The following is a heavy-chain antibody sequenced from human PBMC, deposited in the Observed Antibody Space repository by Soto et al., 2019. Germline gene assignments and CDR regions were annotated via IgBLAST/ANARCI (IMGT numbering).Heavy chain of an antibody. Sequence: EVQLVESGGGLVQPGESLKLSCAVSGFTFSGSAMHWVRQASGKGLEWVGRIRSKANNYATAYAASVKGRFTISRDDSKNTAYLQMDSLKSEDTGVYYCTRGYGDYVRDYWGQGTLVTVSS. CDR3: TRGYGDYVRDY. CDR2: IRSKANNYAT. D-gene: IGHD4-17*01. CDR1: GFTFSGSA. V-gene: IGHV3-73*01. J-gene: IGHJ4*02.